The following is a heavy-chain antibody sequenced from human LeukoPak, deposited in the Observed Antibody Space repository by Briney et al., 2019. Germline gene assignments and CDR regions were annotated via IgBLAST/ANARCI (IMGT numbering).Heavy chain of an antibody. CDR3: ARELMARVSTSPLRRRSYSYMDV. CDR2: IDMSWST. CDR1: SGSISSYY. D-gene: IGHD5-24*01. Sequence: PSETLSLTCSVSSGSISSYYWSWIRRPAGKGLEWIGHIDMSWSTNYNPSLESRVTMSVDTSKNQFSLNLSSVTAADTAIYYCARELMARVSTSPLRRRSYSYMDVWGKGTTVTVSS. V-gene: IGHV4-4*07. J-gene: IGHJ6*03.